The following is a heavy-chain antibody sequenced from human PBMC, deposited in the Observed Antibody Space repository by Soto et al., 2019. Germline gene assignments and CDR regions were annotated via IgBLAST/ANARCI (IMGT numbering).Heavy chain of an antibody. D-gene: IGHD6-19*01. CDR3: ARVKSVAGTYYYNYMDV. J-gene: IGHJ6*03. Sequence: ASVKVSCKASGYTFTSYDINWVRQATGQGLEWMGWMNPNSGNTGYAQKFQGRVTMTRNTSISTAYMELSSLRSEDTAVYYCARVKSVAGTYYYNYMDVWGKGTTVTVSS. V-gene: IGHV1-8*01. CDR2: MNPNSGNT. CDR1: GYTFTSYD.